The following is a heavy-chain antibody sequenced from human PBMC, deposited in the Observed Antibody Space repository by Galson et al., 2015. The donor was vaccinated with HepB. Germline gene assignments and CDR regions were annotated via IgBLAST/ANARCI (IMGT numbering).Heavy chain of an antibody. V-gene: IGHV4-4*07. D-gene: IGHD4-17*01. J-gene: IGHJ3*02. CDR3: ARTTVTTLWAPFGAFDI. CDR1: GGSISSYY. Sequence: ETLSLTCTVSGGSISSYYWSWIRQPAGKGLEWIGRVYTSGSTNYNPSLKSRVTMSVDTSKNQFSLKLSSVTAADTAVYYCARTTVTTLWAPFGAFDIWGQGTMVTVSS. CDR2: VYTSGST.